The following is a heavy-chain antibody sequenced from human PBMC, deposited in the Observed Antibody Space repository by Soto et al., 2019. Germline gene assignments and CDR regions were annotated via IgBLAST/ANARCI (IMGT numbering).Heavy chain of an antibody. Sequence: GESLKISCKGSGYSFTSYWISWVRQMPGKGLEWMGRIDPSDSYTNYSPSFQGHVTISADKSISTAYLQWSSLKASDTAMYYCASHLDPNSDTRGGMDVWGQGTTVTVSS. CDR3: ASHLDPNSDTRGGMDV. CDR1: GYSFTSYW. V-gene: IGHV5-10-1*01. J-gene: IGHJ6*02. CDR2: IDPSDSYT. D-gene: IGHD1-26*01.